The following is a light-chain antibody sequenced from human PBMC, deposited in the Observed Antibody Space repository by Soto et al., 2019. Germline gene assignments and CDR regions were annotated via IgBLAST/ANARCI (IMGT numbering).Light chain of an antibody. J-gene: IGKJ5*01. CDR2: DAY. Sequence: VLTQSPVTLSLSPGERATLSCMASQSFRGLLAWYKQKPGQAPRLLSYDAYNRATGIPPRFSGSGSGTEFTLTISSLELEDSEVYYCQQRHMWPITFGQGTRLEIK. CDR1: QSFRGL. CDR3: QQRHMWPIT. V-gene: IGKV3-11*01.